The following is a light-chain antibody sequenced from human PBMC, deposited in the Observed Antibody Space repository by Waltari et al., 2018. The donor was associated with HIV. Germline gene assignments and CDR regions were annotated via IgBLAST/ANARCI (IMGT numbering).Light chain of an antibody. CDR2: SNN. CDR1: SSNIGNTP. CDR3: ASWEDSLHGPV. Sequence: QSVLTHPPSASGTPGQRVTISRSVSSSNIGNTPVAWYHQFPGTAPKLLIYSNNQRPSGVPDRISGSKSGTSASRAIGGLQSDDEADYYCASWEDSLHGPVFGGGTKLTVL. V-gene: IGLV1-44*01. J-gene: IGLJ2*01.